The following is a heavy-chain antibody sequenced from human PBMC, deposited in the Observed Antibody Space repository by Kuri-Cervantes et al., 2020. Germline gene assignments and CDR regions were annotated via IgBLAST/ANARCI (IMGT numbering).Heavy chain of an antibody. CDR1: GFTFDDYA. J-gene: IGHJ4*02. V-gene: IGHV3-9*01. Sequence: GGSLRLSCAASGFTFDDYAMHWVRQAPGKGLEWVSGISWNSGSISYADSVRGRFTISRDNSKNTLYLQMNSLRAEDTAVYYCARGGSGNYDILTGYYRASPPFDYWGQGTLVTVSS. D-gene: IGHD3-9*01. CDR3: ARGGSGNYDILTGYYRASPPFDY. CDR2: ISWNSGSI.